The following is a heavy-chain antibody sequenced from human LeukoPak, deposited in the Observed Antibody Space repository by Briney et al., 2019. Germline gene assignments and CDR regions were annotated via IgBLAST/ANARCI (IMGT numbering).Heavy chain of an antibody. CDR1: GGSISSSSYY. V-gene: IGHV4-39*01. Sequence: SETLSLTCTVSGGSISSSSYYWGWIRQPPGKGLEWIGSIYYSGSPYYNPSLKSRVTISVDTSKKQFSLKLSSVIAADTAVYYCARHVGFITMVRGVINNNWFDPWGQGTLVTISS. CDR3: ARHVGFITMVRGVINNNWFDP. CDR2: IYYSGSP. D-gene: IGHD3-10*01. J-gene: IGHJ5*02.